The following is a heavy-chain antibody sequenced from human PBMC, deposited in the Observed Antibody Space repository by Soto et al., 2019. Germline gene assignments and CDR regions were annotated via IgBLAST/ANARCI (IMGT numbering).Heavy chain of an antibody. D-gene: IGHD2-21*02. CDR3: AREDDGGDRDYYGLDV. Sequence: SETLSLTCTVSGGSIRGYYWSWIRQTPGKGLEWIGQIYYTGSTNYNPSLKSRVTISVDTSKKQFSLNLSSVTAADTAVYFCAREDDGGDRDYYGLDVWGQGTTVTVSS. J-gene: IGHJ6*02. CDR2: IYYTGST. CDR1: GGSIRGYY. V-gene: IGHV4-59*12.